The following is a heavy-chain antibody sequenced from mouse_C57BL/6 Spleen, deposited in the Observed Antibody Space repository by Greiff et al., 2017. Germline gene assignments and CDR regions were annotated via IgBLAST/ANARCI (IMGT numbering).Heavy chain of an antibody. D-gene: IGHD1-1*01. CDR3: ARGGGGLLPYYFDY. V-gene: IGHV1-42*01. Sequence: VQLQQSGPELVKPGASVKISCKASGYSFTGYYMNWVKQSPEKSLEWIGEINPSTGGTTYNQKFKAKATLTVDKSSSTAYMQLKCLTSEYSAVYYCARGGGGLLPYYFDYWGQGTTLTVSS. CDR2: INPSTGGT. CDR1: GYSFTGYY. J-gene: IGHJ2*01.